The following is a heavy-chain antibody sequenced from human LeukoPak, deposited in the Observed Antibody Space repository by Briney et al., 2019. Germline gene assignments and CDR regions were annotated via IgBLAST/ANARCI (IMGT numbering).Heavy chain of an antibody. CDR3: ARTRNYYDSSGKFDY. Sequence: GESLKISCKGSGYSFTSYWIGWVRQMPGKGLGWMGIIYPGDSDTRYSPSFQGQVTISADKSIYTAYLPWSSLKASDTAMYYCARTRNYYDSSGKFDYWGQGTLVTVSS. V-gene: IGHV5-51*01. CDR2: IYPGDSDT. D-gene: IGHD3-22*01. CDR1: GYSFTSYW. J-gene: IGHJ4*02.